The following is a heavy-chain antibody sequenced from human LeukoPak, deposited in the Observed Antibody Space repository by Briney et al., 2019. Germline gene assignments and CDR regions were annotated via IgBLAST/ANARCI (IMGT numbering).Heavy chain of an antibody. CDR2: ISSSSSYI. D-gene: IGHD2-15*01. CDR3: ARGQTHCSGGSCYFDY. V-gene: IGHV3-21*01. Sequence: GGSLRLSCAPSGFTFSSYSMNWVRQAPGKGLEWVSSISSSSSYIYYADSVKGRFTISRDNAKNSLYLHLNSLRAEDTAVYYCARGQTHCSGGSCYFDYWGQGTLVTVSS. CDR1: GFTFSSYS. J-gene: IGHJ4*02.